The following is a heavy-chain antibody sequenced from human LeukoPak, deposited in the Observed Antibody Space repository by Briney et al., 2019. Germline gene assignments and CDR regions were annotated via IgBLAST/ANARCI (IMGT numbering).Heavy chain of an antibody. CDR2: ISYDGSNK. CDR1: GFTFSSYA. D-gene: IGHD3-3*01. Sequence: PGGSLRLSCAASGFTFSSYAMHWVRQAPGKGLEWVAVISYDGSNKYYADSVKGRFTISRDNSKNTLYLQMNSLRAEDTAVYYCARVGTDYDFWSGNWFDPWGQGTLVTVSS. V-gene: IGHV3-30*04. J-gene: IGHJ5*02. CDR3: ARVGTDYDFWSGNWFDP.